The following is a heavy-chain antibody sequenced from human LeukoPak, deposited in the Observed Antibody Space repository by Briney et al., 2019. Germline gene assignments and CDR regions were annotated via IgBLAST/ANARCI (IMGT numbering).Heavy chain of an antibody. Sequence: ASVKVSCKVSGYTLTELSMHWVPQAPGKGLEWMGGFDPEDGETIYAQKFQGRVTMTEDTSTDTAYMELSSLRSEDTAVYYCATSLYYYDSSGYYGYWGQGTLVTVSS. V-gene: IGHV1-24*01. CDR1: GYTLTELS. D-gene: IGHD3-22*01. J-gene: IGHJ4*02. CDR2: FDPEDGET. CDR3: ATSLYYYDSSGYYGY.